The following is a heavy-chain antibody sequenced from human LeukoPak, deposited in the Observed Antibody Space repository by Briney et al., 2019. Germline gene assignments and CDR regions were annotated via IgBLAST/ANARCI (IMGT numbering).Heavy chain of an antibody. J-gene: IGHJ6*02. CDR1: GFTFSDWY. CDR2: IDMSGRTI. V-gene: IGHV3-11*01. Sequence: GGSLRLSCAASGFTFSDWYMSWIRQAPGKGLEWVSYIDMSGRTIYYADSVKGRFTISRDNAQNSLYLHMNSLRAEDTALYYCARGHYGLDVWGQGTTVTVSS. CDR3: ARGHYGLDV.